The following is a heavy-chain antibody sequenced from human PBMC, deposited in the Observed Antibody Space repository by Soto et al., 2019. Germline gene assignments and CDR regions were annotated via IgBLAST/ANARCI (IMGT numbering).Heavy chain of an antibody. J-gene: IGHJ4*01. D-gene: IGHD3-10*01. CDR3: VRSRSGSYYNPLGY. CDR1: GFTFGEYA. V-gene: IGHV3-9*01. CDR2: ISWNSDTK. Sequence: GGSLRLSCVASGFTFGEYAIHWVRQAPGKGLEWVSGISWNSDTKGYADSAKGRFTISRDSVKNSVYLQMNSLGGEDTALYYCVRSRSGSYYNPLGYWGQGILVTV.